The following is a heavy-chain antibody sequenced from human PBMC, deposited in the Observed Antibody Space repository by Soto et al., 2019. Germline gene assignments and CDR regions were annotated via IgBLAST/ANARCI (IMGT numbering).Heavy chain of an antibody. CDR1: GGSISSYY. V-gene: IGHV4-59*08. Sequence: PSETLSLTCTVSGGSISSYYWSWIRQPPGKGLEWIGYIYYSGSTNYNPSLKSRVTISVDTSKNQFSLKLSSVTAADTAVYYCARHVSSSWYGVDRFDPWGQGTLVTVSS. D-gene: IGHD6-13*01. J-gene: IGHJ5*02. CDR3: ARHVSSSWYGVDRFDP. CDR2: IYYSGST.